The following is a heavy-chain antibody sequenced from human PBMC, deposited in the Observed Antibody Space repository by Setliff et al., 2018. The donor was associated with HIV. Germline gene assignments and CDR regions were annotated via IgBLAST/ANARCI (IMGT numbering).Heavy chain of an antibody. J-gene: IGHJ5*02. CDR2: ISDYNSNT. CDR3: ARRADRFDL. D-gene: IGHD3-9*01. Sequence: ASVKVSCKASGYALTSYSLTWVRQAPGQGLEWMGWISDYNSNTEYAQKFQGRVTMTKDTSTSTAYMELRSLRPDDTAVYFCARRADRFDLWGQGTLVTVS. V-gene: IGHV1-18*01. CDR1: GYALTSYS.